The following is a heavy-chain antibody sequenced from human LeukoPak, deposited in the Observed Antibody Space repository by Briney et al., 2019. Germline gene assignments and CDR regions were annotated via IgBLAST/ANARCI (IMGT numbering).Heavy chain of an antibody. V-gene: IGHV4-61*08. CDR3: ARSTVQWLVLPYSYFDL. CDR2: IYYSGST. D-gene: IGHD6-19*01. CDR1: GVSISSGDYY. Sequence: SPSQTLSLTCTVSGVSISSGDYYWSWIRQPPGKGLEWIGYIYYSGSTNYNPSLKSRVTISVDTSKNQFSLKLSSVTAADTAVYYCARSTVQWLVLPYSYFDLWGRGTLVTVSS. J-gene: IGHJ2*01.